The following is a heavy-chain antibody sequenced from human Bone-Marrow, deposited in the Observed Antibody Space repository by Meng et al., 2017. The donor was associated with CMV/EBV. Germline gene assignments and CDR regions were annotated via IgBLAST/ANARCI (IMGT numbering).Heavy chain of an antibody. CDR3: ARDRLYCSSSSCYII. D-gene: IGHD2-2*02. J-gene: IGHJ4*02. Sequence: SETLSLTCTVSGGSISSSTYHWGWIRQPPGKGLEWIGSIHNSGTTYYNPSLKSRVTISVDPSKNQFSLKMSSVSAADTAVYYCARDRLYCSSSSCYIIWRRGTLVTVPS. CDR2: IHNSGTT. V-gene: IGHV4-39*07. CDR1: GGSISSSTYH.